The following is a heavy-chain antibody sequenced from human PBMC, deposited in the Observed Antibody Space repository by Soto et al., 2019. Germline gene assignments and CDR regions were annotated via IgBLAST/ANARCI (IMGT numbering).Heavy chain of an antibody. D-gene: IGHD2-2*03. J-gene: IGHJ6*02. Sequence: SETLSRTCSVSGGFVSSSSYSWGWIRQTPGKGLEWIGTIYSSENTYYNPSLLSRVTISVDTSKNEFSLRLSSVTAADTAVYYCARLNGYCISTNCHGYYGMDVWGQGTTVTVSS. CDR3: ARLNGYCISTNCHGYYGMDV. CDR1: GGFVSSSSYS. V-gene: IGHV4-39*01. CDR2: IYSSENT.